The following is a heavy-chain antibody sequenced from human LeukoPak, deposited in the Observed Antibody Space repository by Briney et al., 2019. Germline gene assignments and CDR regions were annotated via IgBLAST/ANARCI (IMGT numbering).Heavy chain of an antibody. CDR2: IKQDGSET. CDR3: ARGSYYFDS. J-gene: IGHJ4*02. V-gene: IGHV3-7*01. Sequence: GGSLRLSCATSGFTFSNYWMTWVRQAPGKGLQWVANIKQDGSETYYVDSVKGRFTISRDNAKNSVYLEMNSLRAGDTALYYCARGSYYFDSWGQGTLVIVSS. CDR1: GFTFSNYW. D-gene: IGHD3-10*01.